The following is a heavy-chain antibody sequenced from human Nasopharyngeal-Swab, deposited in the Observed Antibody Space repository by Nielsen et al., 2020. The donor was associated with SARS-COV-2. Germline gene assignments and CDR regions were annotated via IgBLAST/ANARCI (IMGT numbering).Heavy chain of an antibody. CDR2: IDEHGSTI. Sequence: GGSLRLSCVASGFTFSSYWMHWVRQVPGKGLVWVSRIDEHGSTINHADSVEGRLTISRDNAKNTLFLQMNSLRAEDTAVYYCGRDLGGRFSTWGQGTLVTGSS. J-gene: IGHJ5*02. V-gene: IGHV3-74*01. CDR1: GFTFSSYW. CDR3: GRDLGGRFST. D-gene: IGHD3-16*01.